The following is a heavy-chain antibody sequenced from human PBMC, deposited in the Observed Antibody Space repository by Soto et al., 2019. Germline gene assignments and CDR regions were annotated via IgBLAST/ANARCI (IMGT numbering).Heavy chain of an antibody. Sequence: QVQLQESGPGLVKPSQTLSLTCTVSGGSISSGGYYWSWIRQHPGKGLEWIGYIYYSGSTYYNPSLKSRVTLSVDTSKNQFSLKLSSVTAADTAVYYCARSERYYDSSGYYRNYWYFDLWGRGTLVTVSS. CDR3: ARSERYYDSSGYYRNYWYFDL. J-gene: IGHJ2*01. CDR2: IYYSGST. D-gene: IGHD3-22*01. V-gene: IGHV4-31*03. CDR1: GGSISSGGYY.